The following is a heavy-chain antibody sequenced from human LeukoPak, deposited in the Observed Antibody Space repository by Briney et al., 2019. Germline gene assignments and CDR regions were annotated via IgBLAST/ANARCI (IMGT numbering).Heavy chain of an antibody. J-gene: IGHJ4*02. CDR2: IKQDGSEK. D-gene: IGHD5-12*01. Sequence: GGSLRLSCAASGFTFSSYWMSWVRQAPGKGLEWVANIKQDGSEKYYVDSVKGRFTISRDNAKNSLYLQMNSLRAEDTAVYYCARANGGYSGYDFDYWGQGTLVTVSS. CDR1: GFTFSSYW. CDR3: ARANGGYSGYDFDY. V-gene: IGHV3-7*01.